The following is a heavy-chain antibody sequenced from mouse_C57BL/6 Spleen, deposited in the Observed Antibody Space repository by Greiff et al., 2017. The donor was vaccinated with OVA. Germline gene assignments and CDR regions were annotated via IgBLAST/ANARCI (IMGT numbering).Heavy chain of an antibody. J-gene: IGHJ1*03. Sequence: EVQGVESGGDLVKPGGSLKLSCAASGFTFSSYGMSWVRQTPDKRLEWVATISSGGSYTYYPDSVKGRFTSSRDNAKNTLYLQMISLKSEDTAMYYCARDGSSHWYFDVWGTGTTVTVSS. D-gene: IGHD1-1*01. CDR1: GFTFSSYG. V-gene: IGHV5-6*01. CDR3: ARDGSSHWYFDV. CDR2: ISSGGSYT.